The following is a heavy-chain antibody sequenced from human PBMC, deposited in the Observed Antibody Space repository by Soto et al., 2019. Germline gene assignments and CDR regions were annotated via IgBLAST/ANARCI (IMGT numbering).Heavy chain of an antibody. CDR2: IYYSGST. CDR1: GGSISSGYYY. J-gene: IGHJ3*02. CDR3: AIGDYYYDSSGYYYPHAFDI. V-gene: IGHV4-30-4*01. D-gene: IGHD3-22*01. Sequence: SETLSLTCTVSGGSISSGYYYWSWIRQPPGKGLEWIGYIYYSGSTYYNPSLKSRVTISVDTSKNQFSLKLSSVTAADTAVYYCAIGDYYYDSSGYYYPHAFDIWGQGTMVTVSS.